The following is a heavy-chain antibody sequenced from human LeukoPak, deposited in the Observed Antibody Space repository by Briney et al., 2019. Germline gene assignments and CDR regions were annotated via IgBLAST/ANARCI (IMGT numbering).Heavy chain of an antibody. D-gene: IGHD3-22*01. CDR3: TTYYYDSSGYPY. V-gene: IGHV3-15*01. CDR1: GFTFSNAW. CDR2: IKSKTDGGTT. Sequence: GGSLRLSCAASGFTFSNAWMSWVRQAPGKGLEWVGRIKSKTDGGTTDYAAPVKGRFTISRDDSKNTLYLQMNSLKTEDTAMYYCTTYYYDSSGYPYWGQGTLVTVSS. J-gene: IGHJ4*02.